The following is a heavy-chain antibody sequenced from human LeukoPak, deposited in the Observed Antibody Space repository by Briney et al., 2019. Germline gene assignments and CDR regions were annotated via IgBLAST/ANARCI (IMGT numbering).Heavy chain of an antibody. CDR1: GFTFSSYA. J-gene: IGHJ6*02. D-gene: IGHD2-2*01. CDR2: MSSDGNNK. V-gene: IGHV3-30*14. CDR3: ARDVGVPGYYFGMDV. Sequence: PGGSLRLSCAASGFTFSSYAMHWVRQAPGKGLEWVAVMSSDGNNKYYADSVKGRFTISRDNAKSTLYLQMNSLRAEDTAVYYCARDVGVPGYYFGMDVWGQGTTVTVSS.